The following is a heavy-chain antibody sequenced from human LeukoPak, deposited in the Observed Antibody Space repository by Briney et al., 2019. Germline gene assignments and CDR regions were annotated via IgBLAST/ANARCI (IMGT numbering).Heavy chain of an antibody. Sequence: PSETLSLTCDVSGASISSNNWWSWVRQPPGKGLEWIGEIFHGGNTNYNPSLKSRVTISVDKSNNQFSLKLSSVTAADTAVYYSARNKESNSWYPVFDYWGQGTLVTVSS. V-gene: IGHV4-4*02. D-gene: IGHD6-13*01. CDR1: GASISSNNW. J-gene: IGHJ4*02. CDR2: IFHGGNT. CDR3: ARNKESNSWYPVFDY.